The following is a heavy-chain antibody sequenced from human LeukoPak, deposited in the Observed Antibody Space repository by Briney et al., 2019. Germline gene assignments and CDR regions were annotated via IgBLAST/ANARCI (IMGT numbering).Heavy chain of an antibody. V-gene: IGHV1-18*01. CDR1: GYTFTSYG. CDR2: ISAYNGNT. CDR3: ARDPYYYDSSGHDY. Sequence: ASVKVSCKASGYTFTSYGISWVRQAPGQGLEWMGWISAYNGNTNYAQKLQGRVTMTTDTSTSTAYMELRSLRSDDTAVYYCARDPYYYDSSGHDYWGQGTLVTVSS. D-gene: IGHD3-22*01. J-gene: IGHJ4*02.